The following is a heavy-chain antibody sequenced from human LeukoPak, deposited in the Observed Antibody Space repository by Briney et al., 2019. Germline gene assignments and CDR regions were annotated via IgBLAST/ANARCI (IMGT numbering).Heavy chain of an antibody. V-gene: IGHV4-39*01. J-gene: IGHJ4*02. D-gene: IGHD3-10*01. CDR3: ARTRYYYGSRSYGAPYYFDY. CDR1: GGSISSSSYY. CDR2: IYYSGST. Sequence: SETLSLTCTVSGGSISSSSYYWGWIRQPPGKGLEWIGNIYYSGSTYYNPSLKSRVTISVDTSKNQFSLKLSSVTAADTAMFYCARTRYYYGSRSYGAPYYFDYWGQGTLVTVSS.